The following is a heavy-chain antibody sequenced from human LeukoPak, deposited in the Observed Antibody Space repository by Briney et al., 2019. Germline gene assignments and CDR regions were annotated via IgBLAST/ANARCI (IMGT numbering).Heavy chain of an antibody. CDR3: ARQNHDIGTNWFDP. CDR2: IYDTGST. V-gene: IGHV4-39*01. CDR1: GDSIRSVHYY. Sequence: PSETLSLTCSVSGDSIRSVHYYWGWIRQPPGRGLEWMGGIYDTGSTYYNPSLKSRVTIFVDTSKNQFSLRLTSVTAADTAMYYCARQNHDIGTNWFDPWGQGTLVTVSS. D-gene: IGHD3-9*01. J-gene: IGHJ5*02.